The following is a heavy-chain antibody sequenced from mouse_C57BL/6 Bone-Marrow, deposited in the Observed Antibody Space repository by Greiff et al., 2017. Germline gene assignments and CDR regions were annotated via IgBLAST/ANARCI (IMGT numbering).Heavy chain of an antibody. D-gene: IGHD1-1*01. Sequence: VQLQQSGPELVKPGASVKIPCKASGYTFTDYNMDWVKQSHGKSLEWIGDINPNNGGTIYNQKFKGKATLTVDKSSSTAYMELRSLTSEDTAVYYCARRDYGSSDLYWYFDVWGTGTTVTVSS. J-gene: IGHJ1*03. CDR3: ARRDYGSSDLYWYFDV. V-gene: IGHV1-18*01. CDR1: GYTFTDYN. CDR2: INPNNGGT.